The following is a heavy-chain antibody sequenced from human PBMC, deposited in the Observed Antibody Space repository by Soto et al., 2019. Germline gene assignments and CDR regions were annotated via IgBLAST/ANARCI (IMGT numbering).Heavy chain of an antibody. CDR2: ISFDGTKK. Sequence: VQLVESGGGVVQPEGSLRLSCAASGFNFSNYGMHWVRQAPGKGLEWVSVISFDGTKKLHADSVKGRFTISRDKSRTTLYLQMNRLRPDDTAVYFSATSINTGSASTLDYWGQGAVVTVSS. CDR1: GFNFSNYG. J-gene: IGHJ4*02. D-gene: IGHD1-26*01. V-gene: IGHV3-30*03. CDR3: ATSINTGSASTLDY.